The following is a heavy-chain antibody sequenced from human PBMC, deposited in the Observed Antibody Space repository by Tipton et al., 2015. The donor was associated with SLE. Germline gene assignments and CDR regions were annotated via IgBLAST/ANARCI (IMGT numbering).Heavy chain of an antibody. CDR3: ARFVDTAIAYDY. V-gene: IGHV1-46*01. J-gene: IGHJ4*02. CDR1: GYTFTTYY. D-gene: IGHD5-18*01. Sequence: QSGAEVKKPGASVKVSCWASGYTFTTYYIHWVRQAPGQGLEWMGITNPSDGSTSYAQKFQGRVTMTSDTPTTTVYMEVSSLRSDDTAVYYCARFVDTAIAYDYWGQGTLVTVSS. CDR2: TNPSDGST.